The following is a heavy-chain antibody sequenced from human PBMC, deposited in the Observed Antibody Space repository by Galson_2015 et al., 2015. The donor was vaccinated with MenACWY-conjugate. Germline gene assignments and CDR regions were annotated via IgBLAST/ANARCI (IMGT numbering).Heavy chain of an antibody. CDR2: LDPTDGTT. V-gene: IGHV1-46*01. D-gene: IGHD4-17*01. Sequence: SVKVSCKASGYTFTNYYPHWVRQAPGQGLEWMGRLDPTDGTTTYAQRFQGRVAMTRDTSTSTVYMELSSLRSEDTAVYYCAISDYGDYDYWGQGTLVTVSS. CDR3: AISDYGDYDY. J-gene: IGHJ4*02. CDR1: GYTFTNYY.